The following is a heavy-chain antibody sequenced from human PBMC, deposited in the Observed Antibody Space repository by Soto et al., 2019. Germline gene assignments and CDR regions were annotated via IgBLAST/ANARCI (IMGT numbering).Heavy chain of an antibody. CDR1: GFTFDDYA. CDR3: AKKGFDDYVWGSYRYWYFDL. V-gene: IGHV3-9*01. Sequence: EVQLVESGGGLVQPGRSLRLSCAASGFTFDDYAMHWVRQAPGKGLKWVSGISWNGGSIGYADSVKGRFTISRDNAKNSLYLQMNSLGAEDTALYYCAKKGFDDYVWGSYRYWYFDLWGRGTLVTVSS. J-gene: IGHJ2*01. CDR2: ISWNGGSI. D-gene: IGHD3-16*02.